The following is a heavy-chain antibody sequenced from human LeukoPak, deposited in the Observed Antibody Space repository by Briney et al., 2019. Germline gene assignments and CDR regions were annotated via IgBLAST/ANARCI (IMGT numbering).Heavy chain of an antibody. CDR3: AKDRGDDVPSGFDY. J-gene: IGHJ4*02. D-gene: IGHD4-17*01. Sequence: GGSLRLSCAASGFTFSDYYMSWIRQAPGKGLEWVSTIKGIGPTTYYADSLKGRFTISRDNAKNSLFLQMSSLRADDTAIYYCAKDRGDDVPSGFDYWGQGTLVTVSS. CDR1: GFTFSDYY. CDR2: IKGIGPTT. V-gene: IGHV3-11*04.